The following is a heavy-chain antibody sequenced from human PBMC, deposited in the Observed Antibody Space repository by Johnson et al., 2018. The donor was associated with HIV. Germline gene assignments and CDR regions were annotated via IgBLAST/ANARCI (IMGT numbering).Heavy chain of an antibody. CDR1: GFTFSSYA. CDR2: ISSNGAST. D-gene: IGHD3-22*01. J-gene: IGHJ3*02. CDR3: ARDRYYDSSGSHAFDI. Sequence: EVQLVESGGGLVQPGGYLRLSCAASGFTFSSYAMHWVRQAPGKGLEYVSAISSNGASTYYANSVKGRFTISRDNSKNTLYLQMGSLRAEEMAVYYCARDRYYDSSGSHAFDIWGQGTMVTVSS. V-gene: IGHV3-64*01.